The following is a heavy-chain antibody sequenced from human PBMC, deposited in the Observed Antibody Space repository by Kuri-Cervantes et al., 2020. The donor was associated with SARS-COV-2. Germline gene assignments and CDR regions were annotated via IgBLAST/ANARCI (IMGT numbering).Heavy chain of an antibody. V-gene: IGHV1-46*01. CDR2: INPSGGST. CDR1: GYIFTVYY. Sequence: GESLKISCRASGYIFTVYYVHWVRQAPGQGLEWMGMINPSGGSTTYGQKFQGRVTMTRDTSTSTVFMQLSSLRSEDTALYYCARDSLSRRRSSDYMDVWGKGTTVTVSS. CDR3: ARDSLSRRRSSDYMDV. J-gene: IGHJ6*03.